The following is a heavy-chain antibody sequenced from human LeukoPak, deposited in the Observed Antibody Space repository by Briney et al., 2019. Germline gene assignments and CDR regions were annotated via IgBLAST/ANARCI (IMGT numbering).Heavy chain of an antibody. V-gene: IGHV4-59*01. J-gene: IGHJ4*02. CDR3: ARGGSGWYSNY. D-gene: IGHD6-19*01. Sequence: PSETLSLTCTVSGGSISSYYWSWIRQPPGKGLEWIGYIYYSGSTNCNPSLKSRVTISVDTSKNQFSLKLSSVAAADTAVYYCARGGSGWYSNYWGQGTLVTVSS. CDR1: GGSISSYY. CDR2: IYYSGST.